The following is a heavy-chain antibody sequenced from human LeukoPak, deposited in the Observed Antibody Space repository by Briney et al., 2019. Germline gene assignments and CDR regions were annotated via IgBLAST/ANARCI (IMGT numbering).Heavy chain of an antibody. CDR2: LNPSSGGT. J-gene: IGHJ4*02. D-gene: IGHD6-19*01. CDR3: AREASGWAVDY. CDR1: GYTFTGYS. V-gene: IGHV1-2*06. Sequence: GASVKVSCKASGYTFTGYSMHWVRQAPGQGLEWMGRLNPSSGGTNFAQRFQGRVTMTRDTSINTAYMELSRLTSDDTAVYYCAREASGWAVDYWGQGTLVTVSS.